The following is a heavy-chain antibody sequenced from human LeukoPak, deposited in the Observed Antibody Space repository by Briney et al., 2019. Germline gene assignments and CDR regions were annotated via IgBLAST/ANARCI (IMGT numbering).Heavy chain of an antibody. J-gene: IGHJ4*02. CDR3: ARVVASTSIDS. Sequence: KPSETLSLTCTVSGYSISSGYFWGWIRQPPVKGPEWIGSIFHSGDVYYNPALQSRVTISIDASTNRFSLKLTSVTAADTALYYCARVVASTSIDSWGQGTLVTVSS. D-gene: IGHD2-15*01. CDR1: GYSISSGYF. V-gene: IGHV4-38-2*02. CDR2: IFHSGDV.